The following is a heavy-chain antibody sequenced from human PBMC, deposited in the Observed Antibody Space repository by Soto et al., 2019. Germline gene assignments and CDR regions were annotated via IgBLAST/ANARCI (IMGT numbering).Heavy chain of an antibody. Sequence: QVQLVQSGAEVKKPGASVKVSCKASGYTFTSYGISWVRQAPGQGLEWMGWISAYNGNTNYAQKLQGRVTMTTDTSTSRAYMELRSLRSDDTAVYYCARDRRYFDWLPNYYYGMDVWGQGTTVTVSS. CDR2: ISAYNGNT. CDR1: GYTFTSYG. CDR3: ARDRRYFDWLPNYYYGMDV. J-gene: IGHJ6*02. D-gene: IGHD3-9*01. V-gene: IGHV1-18*01.